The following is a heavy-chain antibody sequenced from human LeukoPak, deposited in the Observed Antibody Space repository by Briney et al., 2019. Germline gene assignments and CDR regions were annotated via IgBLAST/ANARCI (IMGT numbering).Heavy chain of an antibody. CDR1: GFSFSGSA. CDR3: ASPYSGNYY. J-gene: IGHJ4*02. CDR2: IGSKANNYAT. D-gene: IGHD1-26*01. Sequence: GGSLRLSCAASGFSFSGSAMHWVRQASGNGLEWVGRIGSKANNYATAYAASVKGRFTISRDDSKNTAYLQMNSLKVEDTAVYYCASPYSGNYYWGQGTLVTVSS. V-gene: IGHV3-73*01.